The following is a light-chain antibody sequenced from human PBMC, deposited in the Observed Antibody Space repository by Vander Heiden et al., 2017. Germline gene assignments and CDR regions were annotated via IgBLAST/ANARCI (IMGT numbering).Light chain of an antibody. CDR2: RND. V-gene: IGLV1-44*01. CDR1: NSNIEINT. J-gene: IGLJ3*02. CDR3: AAWDDILSSRV. Sequence: QSVLTQPPSASGTPGQRVTISCSGSNSNIEINTVNWFQQLPGTAPKLLIYRNDQRPSGVPDRFSGSQSGTSASLAISGLQSEDEADYYCAAWDDILSSRVFGGGTKLTVL.